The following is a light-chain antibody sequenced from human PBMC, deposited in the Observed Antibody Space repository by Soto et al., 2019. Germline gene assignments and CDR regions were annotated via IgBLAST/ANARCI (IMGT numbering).Light chain of an antibody. CDR1: SSDVGGYNY. CDR2: DVS. V-gene: IGLV2-11*01. Sequence: SALTQPRSVSGSPGQPVTISCTGTSSDVGGYNYVSWYQQHPGKAPKLMIYDVSKRPSGVPDRFSGSKSGNTASLTISVLQAEDEAEYYCCSYAGSYTNVFGTGTKVTVL. J-gene: IGLJ1*01. CDR3: CSYAGSYTNV.